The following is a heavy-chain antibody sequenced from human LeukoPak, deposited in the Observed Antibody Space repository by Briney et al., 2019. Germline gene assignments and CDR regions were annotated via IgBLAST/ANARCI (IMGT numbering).Heavy chain of an antibody. CDR3: ARHSVVTLTYFDY. J-gene: IGHJ4*02. CDR1: GGSFSGYY. CDR2: IYYSGST. Sequence: PSETLSLTCAVYGGSFSGYYWSWIRQPPGKGLEWIGSIYYSGSTYYNPSLKSRVTISVDTSKNQFSLKLSSVTAADTAVYYCARHSVVTLTYFDYWGQGTLVTVSS. V-gene: IGHV4-34*01. D-gene: IGHD3-22*01.